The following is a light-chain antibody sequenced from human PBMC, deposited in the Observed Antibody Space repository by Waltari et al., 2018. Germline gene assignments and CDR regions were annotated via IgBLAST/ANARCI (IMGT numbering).Light chain of an antibody. Sequence: NFVLTQPHSVSESPGKTVTSSCTRSSGCIASNFLQAYQQRPCRAPTPVIYEDSHRPSGVPDRFSGSFDSSSNSAYLTISGLKTEDEADYFCQSYDSSTNWVFGGGTRLTVL. CDR3: QSYDSSTNWV. J-gene: IGLJ3*02. CDR1: SGCIASNF. CDR2: EDS. V-gene: IGLV6-57*04.